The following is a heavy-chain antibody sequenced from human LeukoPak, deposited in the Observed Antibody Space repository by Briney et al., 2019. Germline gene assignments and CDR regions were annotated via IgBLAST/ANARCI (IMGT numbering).Heavy chain of an antibody. CDR1: GYTFTSYY. D-gene: IGHD3-10*01. V-gene: IGHV1-46*01. J-gene: IGHJ4*02. Sequence: ASVKVSCKASGYTFTSYYMHWVRQAPGQGLEWMGIINPSGGSTSYAQKFQGRVTMTRDMSTSTVYMELSSLRSEDTAVYYCAREEASFGGHDYWGQGTLVTVSS. CDR2: INPSGGST. CDR3: AREEASFGGHDY.